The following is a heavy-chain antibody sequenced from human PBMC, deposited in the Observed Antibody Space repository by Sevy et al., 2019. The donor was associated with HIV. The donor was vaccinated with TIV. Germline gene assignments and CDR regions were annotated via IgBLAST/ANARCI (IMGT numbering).Heavy chain of an antibody. CDR1: GFTVSSNY. V-gene: IGHV3-53*01. CDR2: IYSGGST. J-gene: IGHJ4*02. D-gene: IGHD3-22*01. Sequence: GGSLRLSCAASGFTVSSNYMSWVRQAPGKGLEWVSVIYSGGSTYYADSLEGRFTISRDNSKNTLYLQMNSLRAEETAVYYCARDDEYYYDSSGVEWGQGTLVTVSS. CDR3: ARDDEYYYDSSGVE.